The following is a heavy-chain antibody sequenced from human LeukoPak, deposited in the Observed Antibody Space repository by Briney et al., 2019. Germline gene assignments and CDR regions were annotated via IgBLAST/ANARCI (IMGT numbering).Heavy chain of an antibody. CDR1: GGSFSGYY. V-gene: IGHV4-59*01. CDR2: IYYSGST. D-gene: IGHD2-8*01. J-gene: IGHJ5*02. CDR3: ARARYAGWFDP. Sequence: SETLSLTCAVYGGSFSGYYWSWIRQPPGKGLEWIGYIYYSGSTNYNPSLKSRVTISVDTSKNQFSLKLSSVTAADTAVYYCARARYAGWFDPWGQGTLVTVSS.